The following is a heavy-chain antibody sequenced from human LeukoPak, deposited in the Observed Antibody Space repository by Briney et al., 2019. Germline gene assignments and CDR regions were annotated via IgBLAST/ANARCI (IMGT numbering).Heavy chain of an antibody. Sequence: ASVKVSCKXSGGTFSSYTISWVRQAPGQGLEWMGRIIPILGIANYAQKFQGRVTITADKSTSTAYMELSSLRSEDTAVYYCARDSDGYTVYYFDYWGQGTLVTVSS. V-gene: IGHV1-69*04. CDR3: ARDSDGYTVYYFDY. CDR2: IIPILGIA. J-gene: IGHJ4*02. CDR1: GGTFSSYT. D-gene: IGHD5-24*01.